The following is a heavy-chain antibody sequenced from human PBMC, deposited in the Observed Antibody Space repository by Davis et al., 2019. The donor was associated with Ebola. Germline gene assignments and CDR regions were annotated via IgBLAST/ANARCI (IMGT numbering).Heavy chain of an antibody. CDR3: AKGGYSSGWDAFDI. J-gene: IGHJ3*02. CDR1: GFTFSSYA. D-gene: IGHD6-19*01. V-gene: IGHV3-64*04. Sequence: GESLKISCSASGFTFSSYAMHWVRQAPGKGLEYVSAISSNGGSTYYADSVKGRFTISRDNSKNTLYLQMNSLRAEDTAVYYCAKGGYSSGWDAFDIWGQGTMVTVSS. CDR2: ISSNGGST.